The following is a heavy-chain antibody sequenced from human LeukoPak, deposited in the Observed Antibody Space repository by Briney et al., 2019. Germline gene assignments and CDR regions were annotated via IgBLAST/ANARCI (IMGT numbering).Heavy chain of an antibody. CDR1: GFTFSDHY. CDR3: TITVATSIDY. D-gene: IGHD5-12*01. Sequence: PGGSLRLSCAVSGFTFSDHYMDWVRQAPGKGLEWVGRIKRKTDGGTTDYAAPVKGRFTISRDDSKNTLYLQMNSLNIEDTAVYYCTITVATSIDYWGQGTLVTVSS. CDR2: IKRKTDGGTT. V-gene: IGHV3-15*01. J-gene: IGHJ4*02.